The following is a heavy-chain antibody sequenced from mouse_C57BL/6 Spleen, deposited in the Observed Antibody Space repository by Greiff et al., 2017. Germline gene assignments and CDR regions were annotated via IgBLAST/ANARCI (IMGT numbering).Heavy chain of an antibody. D-gene: IGHD4-1*01. CDR3: ARRETGTEFAY. J-gene: IGHJ3*01. CDR2: IDPADSYT. CDR1: GYTFTSYW. V-gene: IGHV1-69*01. Sequence: QVQLQQPGAELVMPGASVKLSCKASGYTFTSYWMHWVKQRPGQGLEWIGEIDPADSYTNYNQKFKGKSTLTVDKSSSTAYMQLSSLTSEVSAVYYCARRETGTEFAYWGQGTLVTVSA.